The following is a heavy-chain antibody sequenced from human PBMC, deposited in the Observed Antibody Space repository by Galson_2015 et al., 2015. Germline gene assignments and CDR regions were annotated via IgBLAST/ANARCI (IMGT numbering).Heavy chain of an antibody. V-gene: IGHV3-11*01. CDR2: ISSSGSTI. CDR3: ARVDPCSSWSGSSFYHYGDV. D-gene: IGHD6-13*01. CDR1: GFTFSDYY. J-gene: IGHJ6*03. Sequence: SLRLSCAASGFTFSDYYMSWIRQAPGKGLEWVSYISSSGSTIYYADSVKGRFTISRDNAKNSLYLQMNSLRAEDTAVYYCARVDPCSSWSGSSFYHYGDVWGKGTAVTVSS.